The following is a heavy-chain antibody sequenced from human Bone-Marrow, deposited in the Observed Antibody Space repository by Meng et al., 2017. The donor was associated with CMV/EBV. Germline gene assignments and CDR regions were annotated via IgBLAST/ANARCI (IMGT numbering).Heavy chain of an antibody. Sequence: GESLKISCAASGFTFSTYGMQWVRQAPGKGLQWVAFIRYDGRNKYYAESAKGRFTISRDNSKNTLYLQMNSLRAEDTAVYYCARAQTDGYSSFDYWGQGTLVTVSS. J-gene: IGHJ4*02. V-gene: IGHV3-30*02. CDR3: ARAQTDGYSSFDY. D-gene: IGHD5-24*01. CDR1: GFTFSTYG. CDR2: IRYDGRNK.